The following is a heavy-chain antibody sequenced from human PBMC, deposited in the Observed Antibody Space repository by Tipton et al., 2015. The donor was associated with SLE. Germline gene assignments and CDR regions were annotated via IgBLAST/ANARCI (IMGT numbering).Heavy chain of an antibody. J-gene: IGHJ6*03. V-gene: IGHV4-59*12. D-gene: IGHD2-8*02. Sequence: TLSLTCTVSGGSISNYYWSWIRQPPGKGLEWIGYIYYSGSTNYNPSLKSRVTISIDTSKNQFSLKLSSVTAADTAVYYCARGLSSLVGFYYYYYMDVWGKGTTVTVSS. CDR3: ARGLSSLVGFYYYYYMDV. CDR2: IYYSGST. CDR1: GGSISNYY.